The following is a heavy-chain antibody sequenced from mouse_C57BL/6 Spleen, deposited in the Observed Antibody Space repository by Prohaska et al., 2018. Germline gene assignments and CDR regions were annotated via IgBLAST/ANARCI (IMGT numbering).Heavy chain of an antibody. Sequence: EVQLVESGGGLVQPKGSLKLSCAASGFSFNTYAMNWVRQAPGKGLEWVARIRSKSNNYATYYADSVKDRFTISRDDSESMLYLQMNNLKTEDTAMYYCVSGPYGSSAGFAYWGQGTLVTVSA. V-gene: IGHV10-1*01. CDR1: GFSFNTYA. CDR2: IRSKSNNYAT. CDR3: VSGPYGSSAGFAY. D-gene: IGHD1-1*01. J-gene: IGHJ3*01.